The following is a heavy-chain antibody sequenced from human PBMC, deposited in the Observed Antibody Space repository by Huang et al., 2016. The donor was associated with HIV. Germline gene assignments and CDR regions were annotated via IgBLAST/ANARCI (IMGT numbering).Heavy chain of an antibody. Sequence: QVQLQQWGAGLLKPSETLSLTCAVYGGSFSDYSWTWLRQPPGKGLQWIGESNHSGSTSYDPSRKRRGTIAVDTSKHQFTLKVTSVTAADTAVYYCARGSAADGRLLFHFDYWGQGTLVTVSS. J-gene: IGHJ4*02. CDR1: GGSFSDYS. D-gene: IGHD2-15*01. CDR3: ARGSAADGRLLFHFDY. CDR2: SNHSGST. V-gene: IGHV4-34*01.